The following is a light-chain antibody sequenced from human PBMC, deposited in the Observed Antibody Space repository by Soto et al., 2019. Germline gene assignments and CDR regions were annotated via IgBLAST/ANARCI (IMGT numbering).Light chain of an antibody. Sequence: EIVLTQSPATLSLSPGERATLSCRASQSISNFLAWYQHKPGQAPRLLIYDASTRATGIPARFSGSGSGTDFTLTISTLEPEDFAVYYCKQRTNWPPLTFGGGTKVEIK. CDR1: QSISNF. J-gene: IGKJ4*01. CDR2: DAS. V-gene: IGKV3-11*01. CDR3: KQRTNWPPLT.